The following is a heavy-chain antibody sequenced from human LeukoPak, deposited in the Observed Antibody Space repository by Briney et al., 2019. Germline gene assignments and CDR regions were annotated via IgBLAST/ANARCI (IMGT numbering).Heavy chain of an antibody. CDR3: ARGAYSSSWYGYYYYYMDV. Sequence: ASVKVSCKASGYTFTSYDINWVRQATGQGLEWMGWMNPNSGNTGYAQKFQGRVTMTRDTSISTAYMELSSLRSEDTAVYYCARGAYSSSWYGYYYYYMDVWGKGTTVTISS. CDR1: GYTFTSYD. V-gene: IGHV1-8*01. D-gene: IGHD6-13*01. J-gene: IGHJ6*03. CDR2: MNPNSGNT.